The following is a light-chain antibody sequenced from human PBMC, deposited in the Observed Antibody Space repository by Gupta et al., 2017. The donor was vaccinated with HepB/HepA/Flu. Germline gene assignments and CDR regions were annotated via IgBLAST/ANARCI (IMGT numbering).Light chain of an antibody. CDR2: GAS. V-gene: IGKV3-15*01. Sequence: EIVMTQSPATLSVSPGERATLSCRASQSVNINLAWYQQKPGQAPRLLIYGASTRATGIPARFSGSGSWTEFTLTISSLQSEDFAVYYCQQYNNWPPWTFGQETKVDIK. J-gene: IGKJ1*01. CDR1: QSVNIN. CDR3: QQYNNWPPWT.